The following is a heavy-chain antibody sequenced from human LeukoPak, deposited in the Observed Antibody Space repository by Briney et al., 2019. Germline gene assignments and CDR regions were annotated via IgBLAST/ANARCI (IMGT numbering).Heavy chain of an antibody. V-gene: IGHV4-61*01. Sequence: PSETLSLTCTVSGGSVSSGSYYWSWIRQPPGKGLEWIGYIYYSGSTNYNPSLKSRVTISVDTSKNQFSLKLSSVTAADTAVYYCARAPGYGMDVWGQGTTVTVSS. CDR1: GGSVSSGSYY. CDR2: IYYSGST. J-gene: IGHJ6*02. D-gene: IGHD1-14*01. CDR3: ARAPGYGMDV.